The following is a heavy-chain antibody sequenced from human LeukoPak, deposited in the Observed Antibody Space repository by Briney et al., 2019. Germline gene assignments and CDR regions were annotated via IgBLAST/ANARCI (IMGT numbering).Heavy chain of an antibody. J-gene: IGHJ4*02. CDR1: GYTFTSHD. Sequence: ASVKVSCKAPGYTFTSHDINWVRQATGQGLEWMGWMNPNSGNTGYAQKFQGRVTMTRDTSINTAYMELHSLRSEDTAVYYCARGYSPTLRTTGNDYWGQGTLVTVSS. CDR2: MNPNSGNT. CDR3: ARGYSPTLRTTGNDY. V-gene: IGHV1-8*01. D-gene: IGHD1-1*01.